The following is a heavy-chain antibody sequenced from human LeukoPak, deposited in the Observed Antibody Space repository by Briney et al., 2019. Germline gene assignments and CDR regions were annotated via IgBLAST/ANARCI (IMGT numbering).Heavy chain of an antibody. D-gene: IGHD6-19*01. CDR2: IRYDGSNK. CDR3: AIDLAVAGSRGIFYY. CDR1: GFTFSSYG. V-gene: IGHV3-30*02. J-gene: IGHJ4*02. Sequence: GGSLRLSCAASGFTFSSYGMHWVRQAPGKGLEWVAFIRYDGSNKYYADSVKGRFTISRDNSKNTLHLQMNSLRAEDTAVYYCAIDLAVAGSRGIFYYWGQGTLVTVSS.